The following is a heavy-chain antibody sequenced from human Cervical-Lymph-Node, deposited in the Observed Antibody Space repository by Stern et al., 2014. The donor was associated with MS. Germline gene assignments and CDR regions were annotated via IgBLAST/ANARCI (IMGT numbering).Heavy chain of an antibody. D-gene: IGHD6-6*01. Sequence: VQLVQSGPGLVKPSQTLSLTCAISGVSVSSSTGAWHWLRQPTSSGLEWLGRTYYKSKWYNDYAVAVKSRITINPDTSENQFSLQLHSVTPEDTAVYYCARVYSNSLAYFDYWGQGTLVTVSS. J-gene: IGHJ4*02. CDR3: ARVYSNSLAYFDY. CDR2: TYYKSKWYN. V-gene: IGHV6-1*01. CDR1: GVSVSSSTGA.